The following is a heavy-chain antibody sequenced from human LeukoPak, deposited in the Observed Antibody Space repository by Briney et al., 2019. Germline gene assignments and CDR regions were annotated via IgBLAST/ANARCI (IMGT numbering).Heavy chain of an antibody. J-gene: IGHJ4*02. D-gene: IGHD3-10*01. CDR2: VNPSGGST. V-gene: IGHV1-46*01. CDR1: GYTFTIYY. CDR3: AREFTTGRPTFMVDN. Sequence: GASVKVSCKASGYTFTIYYMHWVRQPPGQGLEWMGIVNPSGGSTSYAQKFQGRVTMTMDTSTSTFYMELSSLRAEDTAVYYCAREFTTGRPTFMVDNWGQGTLVTVSS.